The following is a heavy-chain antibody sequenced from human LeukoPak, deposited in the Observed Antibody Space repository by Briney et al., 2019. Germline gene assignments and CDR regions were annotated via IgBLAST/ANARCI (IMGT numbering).Heavy chain of an antibody. V-gene: IGHV3-66*02. D-gene: IGHD4-17*01. CDR3: ARGPGNYGDYVGCYGMDV. Sequence: GGSLRLSCAATGFSVSSNYMSWVGQAPGHGLAWVSVIYSGGSTYYADSVKGRFTISRDNSKNTLYLQMNSLRAEDTAVYYCARGPGNYGDYVGCYGMDVWGQGTTVTVSS. J-gene: IGHJ6*02. CDR1: GFSVSSNY. CDR2: IYSGGST.